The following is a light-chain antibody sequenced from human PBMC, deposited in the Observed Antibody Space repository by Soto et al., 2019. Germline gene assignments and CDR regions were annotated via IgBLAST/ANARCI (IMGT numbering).Light chain of an antibody. CDR1: QSISSN. V-gene: IGKV3-15*01. CDR3: QQYNNCPEWT. Sequence: EIEMTQSPATLSASVKERATIXSLASQSISSNLAWYQQKPGQAPRLLIYGAATRATGIAARFSGSGSGTEFTLTISSLQSEDCAFYYCQQYNNCPEWTFGQGTK. J-gene: IGKJ1*01. CDR2: GAA.